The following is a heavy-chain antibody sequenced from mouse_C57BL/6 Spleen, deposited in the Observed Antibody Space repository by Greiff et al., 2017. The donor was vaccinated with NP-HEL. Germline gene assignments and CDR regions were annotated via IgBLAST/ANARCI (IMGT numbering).Heavy chain of an antibody. CDR2: IDPSDSEP. D-gene: IGHD4-1*01. Sequence: VQLQQPGAELVRPGSSVKLSCKASGYTFTSYWMHWVKQRPIQGLEWIGNIDPSDSEPHYNQKFKDKATLTVDKSSSTAYMQLSSLTSEDSAVYYCARRRTEREKYFDVWGTGTTVTVSS. CDR3: ARRRTEREKYFDV. CDR1: GYTFTSYW. V-gene: IGHV1-52*01. J-gene: IGHJ1*03.